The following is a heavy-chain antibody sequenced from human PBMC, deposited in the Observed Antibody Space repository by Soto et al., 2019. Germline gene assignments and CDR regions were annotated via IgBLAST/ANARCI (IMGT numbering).Heavy chain of an antibody. V-gene: IGHV1-18*01. Sequence: GASVKVSCKASGYTFTSYGISWVRQAPGQGLEWMGWISAYNGNTNYAQKLQGRVTMTTDTSTSTAYMELRSLRSDDTAVYYCARVSIRATVTEYNWLDPWGQGTLVTVSS. CDR2: ISAYNGNT. CDR3: ARVSIRATVTEYNWLDP. J-gene: IGHJ5*02. D-gene: IGHD4-4*01. CDR1: GYTFTSYG.